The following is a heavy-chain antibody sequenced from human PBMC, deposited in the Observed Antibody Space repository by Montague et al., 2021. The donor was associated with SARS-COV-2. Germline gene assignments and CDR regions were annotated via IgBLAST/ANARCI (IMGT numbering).Heavy chain of an antibody. CDR3: ARDRDSSGWFDY. Sequence: SLRLSGAASGFTFSRYSMNWVRQAPGKGLEWVSPISSSSSYLYYSDSCKGRFTISRDNAKNSLYLQMNSLRAEDTAVYYCARDRDSSGWFDYWGQGTLVTVSS. CDR2: ISSSSSYL. J-gene: IGHJ4*02. CDR1: GFTFSRYS. V-gene: IGHV3-21*01. D-gene: IGHD6-19*01.